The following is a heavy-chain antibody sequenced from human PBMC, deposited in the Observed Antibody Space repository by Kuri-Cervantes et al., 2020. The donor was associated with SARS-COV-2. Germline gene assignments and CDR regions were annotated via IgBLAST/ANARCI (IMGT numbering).Heavy chain of an antibody. CDR3: ARRHYFDSSGFWFDP. D-gene: IGHD3-22*01. Sequence: SETLSLTFVVSGYSISSGYYWGWIRQPPGKGLECIGSIHHTGSTNYNPSLKSRVTISVDTSKNQFSLELSSVTAADTAVYYCARRHYFDSSGFWFDPWGQGTLVTVSS. J-gene: IGHJ5*02. CDR2: IHHTGST. V-gene: IGHV4-38-2*01. CDR1: GYSISSGYY.